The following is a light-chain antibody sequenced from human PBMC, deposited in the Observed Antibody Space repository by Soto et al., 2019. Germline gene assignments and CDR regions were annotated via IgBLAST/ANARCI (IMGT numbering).Light chain of an antibody. J-gene: IGLJ1*01. Sequence: QSALTQPRSVSGSPGQSVTISCTRTSRYIGPYDHFALYQQHPGKSPKLIIFAVSKRPSGVLARFSGSKSGNTASLTISGLQAEDEADYYCYSYAGNYIYVFATGTKVTVL. CDR3: YSYAGNYIYV. CDR1: SRYIGPYDH. CDR2: AVS. V-gene: IGLV2-11*01.